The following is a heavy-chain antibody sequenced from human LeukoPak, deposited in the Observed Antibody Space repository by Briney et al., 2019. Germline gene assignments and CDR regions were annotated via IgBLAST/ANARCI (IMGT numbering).Heavy chain of an antibody. CDR3: ARESRGPPYFDY. V-gene: IGHV4-59*01. Sequence: NASETLSLTCTVSGGSISSYYWSWIRQPPGKGLEWIGYIYYSGSTNYNPSLKSRVTISVDTSKNQFSLKLSSVTAADTAVYYCARESRGPPYFDYWGQGTLVTVSS. D-gene: IGHD3-10*01. J-gene: IGHJ4*02. CDR2: IYYSGST. CDR1: GGSISSYY.